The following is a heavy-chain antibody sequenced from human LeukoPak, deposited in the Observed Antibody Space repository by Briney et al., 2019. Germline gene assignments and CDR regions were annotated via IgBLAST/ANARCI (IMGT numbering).Heavy chain of an antibody. V-gene: IGHV5-51*01. CDR3: ARHGDGYNSLDY. CDR2: IYPGDSDT. Sequence: GESLTISRKGSGYSFTSYLIGWVRPMPGKGLEWVWIIYPGDSDTRYSPSFQGQVTISADKSISTAYLQWSSLKASDTAIYYCARHGDGYNSLDYWGQGTLVTVSS. J-gene: IGHJ4*02. CDR1: GYSFTSYL. D-gene: IGHD5-24*01.